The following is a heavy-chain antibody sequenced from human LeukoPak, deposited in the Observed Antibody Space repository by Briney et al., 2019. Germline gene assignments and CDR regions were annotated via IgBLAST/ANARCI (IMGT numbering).Heavy chain of an antibody. CDR3: TTYISGYDWDWFDP. J-gene: IGHJ5*02. CDR1: GFTFSNAW. CDR2: IKSKTDGGTT. D-gene: IGHD5-12*01. Sequence: GGSLRLSCAASGFTFSNAWMSWVRQAPGKGLEWVGRIKSKTDGGTTDYAAPVKGRFTISRDDSKNTLHLQMNSLKTEDTAVYYCTTYISGYDWDWFDPWGQGTLVTVSS. V-gene: IGHV3-15*01.